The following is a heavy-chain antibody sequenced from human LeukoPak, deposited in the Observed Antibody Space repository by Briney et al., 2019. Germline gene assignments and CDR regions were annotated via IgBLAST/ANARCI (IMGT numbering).Heavy chain of an antibody. J-gene: IGHJ6*02. CDR2: IYSGGST. CDR1: GFTVSSNY. V-gene: IGHV3-53*04. D-gene: IGHD5-18*01. Sequence: PGGSLRLSCAASGFTVSSNYMSWVRQAPGKGLEWVSVIYSGGSTYYADSVKGRFTISRHNSKNTLYLQMNSLRAEDTAVYYCARGREPDSWIHLMDVWGQGTTVTVSS. CDR3: ARGREPDSWIHLMDV.